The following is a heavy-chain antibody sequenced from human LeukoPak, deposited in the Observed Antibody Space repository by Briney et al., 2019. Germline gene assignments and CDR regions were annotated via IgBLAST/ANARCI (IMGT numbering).Heavy chain of an antibody. CDR2: ISYDGSNK. Sequence: ERSLRLSCAASGFTFSRYAMHWVRQAPGKGLKWVAVISYDGSNKYYADSVKGRFTISRDNSKNTLYLQMNSLRAVDTAVYYCARHQDEWLQVDYWGQGTLVTVSS. CDR3: ARHQDEWLQVDY. J-gene: IGHJ4*02. CDR1: GFTFSRYA. D-gene: IGHD5-12*01. V-gene: IGHV3-30*04.